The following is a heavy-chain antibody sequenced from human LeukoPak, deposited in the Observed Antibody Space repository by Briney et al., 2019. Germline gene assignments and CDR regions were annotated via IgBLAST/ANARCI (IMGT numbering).Heavy chain of an antibody. D-gene: IGHD3-22*01. J-gene: IGHJ6*02. V-gene: IGHV3-21*04. CDR2: ISSSSVYI. Sequence: GGSLRLSCAASGFIFSSYNMNWVRQAPGKGLEWVSSISSSSVYINYADSVKGRFTISRDNSENILYLRMNSLRVEDTAVYYCAKGLSNYYESSGYYDYYGMDVWGQGTTVTVSS. CDR3: AKGLSNYYESSGYYDYYGMDV. CDR1: GFIFSSYN.